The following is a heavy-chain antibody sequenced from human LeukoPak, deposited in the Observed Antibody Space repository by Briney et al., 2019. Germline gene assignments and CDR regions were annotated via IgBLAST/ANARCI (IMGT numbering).Heavy chain of an antibody. CDR3: ARSPDGVDY. CDR2: ISTTGTTI. D-gene: IGHD3-10*01. J-gene: IGHJ4*02. Sequence: AGGSLRLSCAASGFTFSAYHINWVRQAPGKGLEWISYISTTGTTIHYADSVKGRFAISRDNAKSSLYLQMNSLRAEDTAVYYCARSPDGVDYWGQGTLVTVSS. CDR1: GFTFSAYH. V-gene: IGHV3-48*01.